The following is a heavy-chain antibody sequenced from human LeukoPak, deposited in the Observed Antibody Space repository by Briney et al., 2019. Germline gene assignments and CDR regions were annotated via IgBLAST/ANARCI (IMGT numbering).Heavy chain of an antibody. J-gene: IGHJ6*02. CDR2: ISYDGSNK. D-gene: IGHD6-13*01. Sequence: PGWSLRLSCAASGFTFSSYAKHWVRQAPGKGLEWVAVISYDGSNKYYADSVKGRFTISRDNSKNTLYLQMNSLRAEDTAVYYCARDRQQLARYYYGMDVWGQGTTVTVSS. CDR1: GFTFSSYA. CDR3: ARDRQQLARYYYGMDV. V-gene: IGHV3-30-3*01.